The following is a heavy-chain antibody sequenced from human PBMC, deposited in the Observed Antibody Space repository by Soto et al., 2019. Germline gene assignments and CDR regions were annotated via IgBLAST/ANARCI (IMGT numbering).Heavy chain of an antibody. CDR1: GYTFTSYA. J-gene: IGHJ5*02. CDR2: IKDANGKK. D-gene: IGHD4-17*01. V-gene: IGHV1-3*01. CDR3: ASDTYGDYLLMGT. Sequence: GASAKVSCNASGYTFTSYAMHWLRHAPGQRFEWLGWIKDANGKKKYSTTLQGRVTITRETSDSTAYIQMSTMRYADTAVYYCASDTYGDYLLMGTWGQGTLVTVYS.